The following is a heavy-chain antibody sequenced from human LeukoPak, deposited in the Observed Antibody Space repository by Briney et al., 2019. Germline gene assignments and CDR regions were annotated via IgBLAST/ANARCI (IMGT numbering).Heavy chain of an antibody. V-gene: IGHV1-69*04. CDR3: ARGQPYYYGSGSHAQYFQH. J-gene: IGHJ1*01. CDR2: IIPILGIA. D-gene: IGHD3-10*01. CDR1: GGTFSSYA. Sequence: GASVKVSCKASGGTFSSYAIIWVRQAPGQGLEWMGRIIPILGIANYAQKFQGRVTITADKSTSTAYMELSSLRSEDTAVYYCARGQPYYYGSGSHAQYFQHWGQGTLVTVSS.